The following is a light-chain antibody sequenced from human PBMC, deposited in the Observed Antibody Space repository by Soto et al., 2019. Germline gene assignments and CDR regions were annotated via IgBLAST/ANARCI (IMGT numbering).Light chain of an antibody. Sequence: QSVLTQPPSASGTPGQRVTISCSGSSSKIGSNTVNWYQQLPGTAPKLLIYSNNQRPSGVPYRFSGSKSGTSASLAISGLQSEDGADYYCAAWDDSLNVLYVFGTGTKVTVL. CDR3: AAWDDSLNVLYV. V-gene: IGLV1-44*01. CDR2: SNN. CDR1: SSKIGSNT. J-gene: IGLJ1*01.